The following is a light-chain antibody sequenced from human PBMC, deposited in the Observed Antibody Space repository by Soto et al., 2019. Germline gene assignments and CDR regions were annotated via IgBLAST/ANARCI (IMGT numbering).Light chain of an antibody. Sequence: EIVLTQSPATLSLSPGERATLSCRASQSVSSYLAWYQQKPGQAPRLLIYDASNRATGIPARFSGSGSGTDFTLTISSLEPEDFAVYYCQQYNNWPRTFGPGTKVEFK. CDR2: DAS. J-gene: IGKJ1*01. CDR3: QQYNNWPRT. V-gene: IGKV3-11*01. CDR1: QSVSSY.